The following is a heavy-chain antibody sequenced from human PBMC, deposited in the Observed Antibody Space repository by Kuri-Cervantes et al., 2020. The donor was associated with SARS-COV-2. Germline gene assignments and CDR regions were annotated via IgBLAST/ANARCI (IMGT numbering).Heavy chain of an antibody. CDR3: AKEGGHNEIDY. D-gene: IGHD5-24*01. CDR1: GFTFSSYS. CDR2: ISSSSSYI. Sequence: GESLKISCAASGFTFSSYSMNWVRQAPGKGLEWVSSISSSSSYIYYADSVKGRFTISRDNAKNSLYLQMNSLRAEDTAVYYCAKEGGHNEIDYWGQGTLVTVSS. J-gene: IGHJ4*02. V-gene: IGHV3-21*04.